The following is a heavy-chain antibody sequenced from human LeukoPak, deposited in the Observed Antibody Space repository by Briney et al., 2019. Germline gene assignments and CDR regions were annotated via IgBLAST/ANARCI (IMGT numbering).Heavy chain of an antibody. CDR2: IQYDGNNK. CDR1: GFTFSSYA. V-gene: IGHV3-30*02. Sequence: PGGSLRLSCAASGFTFSSYAMSWVRQAPGRGLEWVSFIQYDGNNKYYADSVKGRFTISRDNSKGTLYLQMNGLRVEDTAIYYCAKGRAGSSPDWGQGTLVTVSS. CDR3: AKGRAGSSPD. D-gene: IGHD6-6*01. J-gene: IGHJ4*02.